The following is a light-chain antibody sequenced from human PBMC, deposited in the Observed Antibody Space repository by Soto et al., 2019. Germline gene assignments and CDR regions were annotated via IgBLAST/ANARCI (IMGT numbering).Light chain of an antibody. CDR1: QTVVTH. CDR2: DAS. Sequence: EVVMTQSPVTLSLSPGDRATVSCRASQTVVTHLAWFQQKPGQPPRLLIYDASATATGIPARFSGSGSGTEFTLTLSSLQSEDFAVYYCQQYNKWPRTFGQGTKVE. V-gene: IGKV3-15*01. CDR3: QQYNKWPRT. J-gene: IGKJ1*01.